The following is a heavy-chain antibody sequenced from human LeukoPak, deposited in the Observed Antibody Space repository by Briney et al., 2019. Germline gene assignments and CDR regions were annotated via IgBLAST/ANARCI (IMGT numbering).Heavy chain of an antibody. CDR1: GFTFSSYA. Sequence: GGSLRLSCAASGFTFSSYAMHWVRQAPGKGLEWVAVISYAGSNKYYADSVKGRFTISRDNSKNTLYLQMNSLRAEDTAVYYCARDQSPSDDILTGYYPSVTHYGMDVWGQGTTVTVSS. D-gene: IGHD3-9*01. CDR2: ISYAGSNK. J-gene: IGHJ6*02. V-gene: IGHV3-30*04. CDR3: ARDQSPSDDILTGYYPSVTHYGMDV.